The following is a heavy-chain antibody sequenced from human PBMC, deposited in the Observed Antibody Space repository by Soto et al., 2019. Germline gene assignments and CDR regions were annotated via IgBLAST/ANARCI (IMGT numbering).Heavy chain of an antibody. CDR3: ARGRVAGIWGDAFDI. D-gene: IGHD3-16*01. CDR1: GYTFTNHG. J-gene: IGHJ3*02. CDR2: INPYNANV. V-gene: IGHV1-18*04. Sequence: QVQLVQSGAEVKKPGASVKVSCKTSGYTFTNHGINWVRQAPGQGLEWMGWINPYNANVNYAQKLQGRVTMTTDTSTSTAYMDLGGLTSDDTAGYYCARGRVAGIWGDAFDIWGQGTMVTVSS.